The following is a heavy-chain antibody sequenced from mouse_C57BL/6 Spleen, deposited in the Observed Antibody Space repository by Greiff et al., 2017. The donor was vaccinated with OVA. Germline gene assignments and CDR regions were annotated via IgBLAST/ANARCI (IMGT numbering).Heavy chain of an antibody. D-gene: IGHD2-3*01. J-gene: IGHJ2*01. V-gene: IGHV1-15*01. CDR1: GYTFTDYE. CDR3: TRSGPYDGYPFDY. CDR2: IDPETGGT. Sequence: QVHVKQSGAELVRPGASVTLSCKASGYTFTDYEMHWVKQTPVHGLEWIGAIDPETGGTAYNQKFKGKAILTADKSSSTAYMELRSLTSEDSAVYYCTRSGPYDGYPFDYWGQGTTLTVSS.